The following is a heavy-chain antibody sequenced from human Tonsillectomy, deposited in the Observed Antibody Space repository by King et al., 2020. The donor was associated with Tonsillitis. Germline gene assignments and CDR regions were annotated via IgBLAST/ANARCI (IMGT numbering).Heavy chain of an antibody. CDR2: INSSGGST. J-gene: IGHJ2*01. D-gene: IGHD1-14*01. V-gene: IGHV3-23*04. CDR3: AKALQPNRDWYFDL. CDR1: GFTFSSYA. Sequence: VQLVESGGGLVQPGGSLRLSCAASGFTFSSYAMSWVRQAPGKGLEWVSGINSSGGSTYYADSVKGRFTISRDNSKNTLYLQMNSLRAEVTAVYYCAKALQPNRDWYFDLWGRGTLVTVSS.